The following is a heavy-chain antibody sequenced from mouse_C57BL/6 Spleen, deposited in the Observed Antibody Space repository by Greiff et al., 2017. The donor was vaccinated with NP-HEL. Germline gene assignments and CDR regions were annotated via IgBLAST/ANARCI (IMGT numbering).Heavy chain of an antibody. CDR3: ARSHYGSSGAMDY. V-gene: IGHV3-8*01. D-gene: IGHD1-1*01. J-gene: IGHJ4*01. CDR2: ISYSGST. CDR1: GYSITSDY. Sequence: EVKLVESGPGLAKPSQTLSLTCSVTGYSITSDYWNWIRKFPGNKLEYMGYISYSGSTYYNPSLKSRISITRDTSKNQYYLQLNSVTTEDTATYYCARSHYGSSGAMDYWGQGTSVTVSS.